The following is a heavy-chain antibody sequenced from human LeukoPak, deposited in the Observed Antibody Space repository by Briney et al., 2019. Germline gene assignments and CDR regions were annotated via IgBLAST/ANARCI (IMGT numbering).Heavy chain of an antibody. CDR2: IYHSGST. V-gene: IGHV4-30-2*01. J-gene: IGHJ4*02. CDR3: AREPRNGSYRDLDY. CDR1: GGSINSGTYY. D-gene: IGHD1-26*01. Sequence: SQTPSLTCTVSGGSINSGTYYWSWVRQPPGKGLEWIGYIYHSGSTYYNPSLKTRVTISVDGSKNQFSLKLSSVTAADTAVYYCAREPRNGSYRDLDYWGQGTLVTVSS.